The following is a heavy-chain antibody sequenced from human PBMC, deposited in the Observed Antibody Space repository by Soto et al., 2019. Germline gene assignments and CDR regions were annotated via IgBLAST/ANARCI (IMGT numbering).Heavy chain of an antibody. J-gene: IGHJ6*02. CDR3: ARIHSSSSSDMDV. V-gene: IGHV6-1*01. Sequence: SQTLSLTCAISGDSVSSNSAAWNWIRQSPSRGLEWLGRTYFRSKWYYGYAVSVKSRITIKPDTSKNQFSLQLNSVTPEDTAVYYCARIHSSSSSDMDVWGQGTTVTVSS. D-gene: IGHD6-6*01. CDR1: GDSVSSNSAA. CDR2: TYFRSKWYY.